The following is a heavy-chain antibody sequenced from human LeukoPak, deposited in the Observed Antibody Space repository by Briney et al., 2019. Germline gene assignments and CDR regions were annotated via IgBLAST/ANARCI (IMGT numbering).Heavy chain of an antibody. CDR3: ARGGLSIMGY. J-gene: IGHJ4*02. D-gene: IGHD2/OR15-2a*01. Sequence: GGSLRLSCGASGITFSSYSMNWVRQAPGKGLEWVSYISSSGSTKYYADSVKGRFTISRDNARNSLYLHMNSLRAEDTAVYFCARGGLSIMGYWGRGTLVTVSS. V-gene: IGHV3-48*01. CDR2: ISSSGSTK. CDR1: GITFSSYS.